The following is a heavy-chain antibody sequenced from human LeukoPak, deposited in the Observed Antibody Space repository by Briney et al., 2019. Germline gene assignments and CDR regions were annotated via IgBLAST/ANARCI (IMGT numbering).Heavy chain of an antibody. Sequence: GGSLRLSRAASKFTFSRYTMPWGRQAPSKGLDWVAVISYDGRNKYYGDSVKGRFTISRDNSKNTLYLQMNRLRPEDTAIYYCARESRDTAMATDYWGQGTLVTVSS. CDR2: ISYDGRNK. J-gene: IGHJ4*02. CDR1: KFTFSRYT. CDR3: ARESRDTAMATDY. D-gene: IGHD5-18*01. V-gene: IGHV3-30*04.